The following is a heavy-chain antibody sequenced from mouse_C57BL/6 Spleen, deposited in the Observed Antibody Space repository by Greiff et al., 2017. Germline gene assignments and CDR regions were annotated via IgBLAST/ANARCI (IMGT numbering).Heavy chain of an antibody. J-gene: IGHJ4*01. D-gene: IGHD2-5*01. Sequence: VKLQQPGAELVKPGASVKLSCKASGYTFTSYWMHWVKQRPGQGLEWIGMIHPNSGSTNYNEKFKSKATLTVDKSSSTAYMQLSSLTSEDSAVYYCASWAYYSNYDAMDYWGQGTSVTVSS. CDR1: GYTFTSYW. CDR3: ASWAYYSNYDAMDY. V-gene: IGHV1-64*01. CDR2: IHPNSGST.